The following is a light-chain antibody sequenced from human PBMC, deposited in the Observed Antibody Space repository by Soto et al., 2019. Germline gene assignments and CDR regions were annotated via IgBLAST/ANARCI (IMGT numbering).Light chain of an antibody. Sequence: SYELTQPPSVSVAPGQTARVTCGGDNMVGKSVHWYQQRPGQAPGLVVCDDSVRSSGIPERFSGSNSGNTATLTISRVEAGDEADYYCQVWDSGTDHYVFGTGTKLTVL. J-gene: IGLJ1*01. CDR3: QVWDSGTDHYV. V-gene: IGLV3-21*02. CDR2: DDS. CDR1: NMVGKS.